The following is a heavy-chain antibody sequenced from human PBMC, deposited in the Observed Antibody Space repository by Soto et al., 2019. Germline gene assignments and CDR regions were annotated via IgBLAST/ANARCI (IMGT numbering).Heavy chain of an antibody. J-gene: IGHJ5*02. D-gene: IGHD2-2*01. CDR2: SSSSSMSI. CDR1: GFTFSRYN. V-gene: IGHV3-21*01. Sequence: PGGSLRLSCAASGFTFSRYNLHCVRQAPRKGLEWFSSSSSSSMSIYYGDSVKGRFTISRDNAKNSLYLQMNSLRAEDTAVYYCARDADFVVLRPRKRLDPSAQGTLVTVSS. CDR3: ARDADFVVLRPRKRLDP.